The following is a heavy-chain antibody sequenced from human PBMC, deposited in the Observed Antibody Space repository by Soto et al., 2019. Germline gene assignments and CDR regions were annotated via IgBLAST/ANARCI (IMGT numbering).Heavy chain of an antibody. J-gene: IGHJ6*02. CDR1: GGTFSSYA. Sequence: QVQLVQSGAEVKKPGSSVKVSCKASGGTFSSYAISWVRQAPGQGLEWMGGIIPIFGTANYAQKFQGRVTITADESTSTAYMELSSLTSEDTAVYYCARSDENYDFWSGYYMVYYYGMDVWGQGTTVTVSS. D-gene: IGHD3-3*01. CDR2: IIPIFGTA. V-gene: IGHV1-69*12. CDR3: ARSDENYDFWSGYYMVYYYGMDV.